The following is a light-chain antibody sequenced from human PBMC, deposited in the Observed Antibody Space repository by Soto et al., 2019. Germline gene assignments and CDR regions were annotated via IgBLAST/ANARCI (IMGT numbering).Light chain of an antibody. J-gene: IGKJ4*02. CDR1: QSSSTY. CDR2: AAS. V-gene: IGKV1-39*01. CDR3: QQRYTTPLT. Sequence: DIQMTQSPSSLSASVGDRVTITCRASQSSSTYLYWYQQKPGKAPKVLIYAASSLKSGVPSRFTGTGSGADFTLTSSSLQPEDSATYYCQQRYTTPLTFGGGTKVEIK.